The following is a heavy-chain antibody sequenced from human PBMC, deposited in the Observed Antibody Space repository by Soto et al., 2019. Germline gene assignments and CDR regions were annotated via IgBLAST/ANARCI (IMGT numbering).Heavy chain of an antibody. CDR2: ISGSGDST. D-gene: IGHD3-22*01. CDR1: GLTFSSYS. CDR3: AKEGYYDSSSYFYGPDY. J-gene: IGHJ4*02. Sequence: PGGSMRLSSAASGLTFSSYSMSWVRQTPGKRLEWVSAISGSGDSTYYADSVKGRFTISRDNSKNTLYLQMNSLRAEDTAVYYCAKEGYYDSSSYFYGPDYWGQGTLVTVSS. V-gene: IGHV3-23*01.